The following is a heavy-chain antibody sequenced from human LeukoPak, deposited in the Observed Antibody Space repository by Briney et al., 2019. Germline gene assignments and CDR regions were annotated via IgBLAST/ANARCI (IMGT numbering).Heavy chain of an antibody. Sequence: PSETLSPTCTVSGGSISSSSYYWGWIRQPPGKGLEWIGSIYYSGSTHYNPSLKSRVTISVDTSKNQFSLKLSSVTAADTAVYYCARHRNWNVFDYWGQGTLVTVSS. D-gene: IGHD1-1*01. CDR1: GGSISSSSYY. CDR2: IYYSGST. CDR3: ARHRNWNVFDY. J-gene: IGHJ4*02. V-gene: IGHV4-39*01.